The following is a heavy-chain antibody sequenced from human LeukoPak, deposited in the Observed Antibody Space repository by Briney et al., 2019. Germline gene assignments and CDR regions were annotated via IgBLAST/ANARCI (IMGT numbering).Heavy chain of an antibody. D-gene: IGHD4-17*01. Sequence: SETLSLICTVSGGSISSYYWSWIRQPPGKGLEWIGYIYYSGSTNYNPSLKSRVTISVDTSKNQFSLKLSSVTAADTAVYYCARAYHGDLSWFDPWGQGTLVTVSS. CDR3: ARAYHGDLSWFDP. CDR1: GGSISSYY. J-gene: IGHJ5*02. CDR2: IYYSGST. V-gene: IGHV4-59*01.